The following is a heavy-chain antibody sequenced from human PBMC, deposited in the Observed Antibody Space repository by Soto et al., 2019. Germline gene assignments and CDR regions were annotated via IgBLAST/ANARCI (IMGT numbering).Heavy chain of an antibody. CDR2: MYYGRSA. CDR3: PLRSMAVVPEH. D-gene: IGHD3-22*01. J-gene: IGHJ4*02. Sequence: QVQLQQSGPGLVKPSETLSLTCAVSGDSISTYYCMWIRQPPGKGLESIGYMYYGRSANYNPSLKSRAPWPEDTPTNKCSLTLSSMTAADTAVYYCPLRSMAVVPEHWGQETLFTVSS. CDR1: GDSISTYY. V-gene: IGHV4-59*01.